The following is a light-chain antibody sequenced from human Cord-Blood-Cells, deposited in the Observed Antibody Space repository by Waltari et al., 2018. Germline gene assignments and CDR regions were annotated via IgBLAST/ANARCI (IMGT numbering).Light chain of an antibody. J-gene: IGKJ1*01. V-gene: IGKV1-NL1*01. Sequence: DIQITQSPSSLSASVVDRVTITCRASQGISNSLAWYQQKPGKAPKLLLYAASRLESGVPSRFSGSGSGTDYTLTISSLQPEDFATYYCQQYYSTPRTFGQGTKVEIK. CDR1: QGISNS. CDR2: AAS. CDR3: QQYYSTPRT.